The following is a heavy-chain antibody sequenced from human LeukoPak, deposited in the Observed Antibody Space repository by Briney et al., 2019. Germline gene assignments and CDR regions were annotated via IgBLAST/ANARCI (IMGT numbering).Heavy chain of an antibody. CDR3: AKCRGTNGVCYRSGGPVDY. V-gene: IGHV3-23*01. Sequence: GGSLRLSCAASGFTFRNYAMSWVRQTPGKGLEWVSALRDSGDGTYYADSVKGRFTISRDNSKDTLYLQMNSLRADDTAVYYSAKCRGTNGVCYRSGGPVDYWGQGALVAVSS. CDR1: GFTFRNYA. J-gene: IGHJ4*02. D-gene: IGHD2-8*01. CDR2: LRDSGDGT.